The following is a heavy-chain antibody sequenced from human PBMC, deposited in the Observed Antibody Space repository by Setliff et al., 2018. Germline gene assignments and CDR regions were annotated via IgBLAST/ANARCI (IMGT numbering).Heavy chain of an antibody. CDR3: ARARLGVPQLFDY. V-gene: IGHV1-18*01. CDR2: IRVHNGNT. D-gene: IGHD3-10*01. J-gene: IGHJ4*02. CDR1: GYASRFYG. Sequence: ASVKVSCKASGYASRFYGITWVRQAPGQGLEWMGWIRVHNGNTNYAQKPQGRVTMSTDTPMSTAYMELRNLRSDDTAVYYCARARLGVPQLFDYWGQGTLVTVSA.